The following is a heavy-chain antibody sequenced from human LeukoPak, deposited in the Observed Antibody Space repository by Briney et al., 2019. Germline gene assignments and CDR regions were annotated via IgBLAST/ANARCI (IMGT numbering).Heavy chain of an antibody. Sequence: ASVKVSCKASGYTFTSYGISWVRQAPGQGLEWMGWISAYNGNTNYAQKLQGRVTMTTDTSTSTAYMELRSLRSDDTAVYYCAREKYSSSWPKPFDYWGQGTLVTVSS. CDR1: GYTFTSYG. CDR3: AREKYSSSWPKPFDY. CDR2: ISAYNGNT. D-gene: IGHD6-13*01. J-gene: IGHJ4*02. V-gene: IGHV1-18*01.